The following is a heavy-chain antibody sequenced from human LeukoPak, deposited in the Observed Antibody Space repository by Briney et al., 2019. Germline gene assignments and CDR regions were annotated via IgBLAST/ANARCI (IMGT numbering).Heavy chain of an antibody. J-gene: IGHJ3*02. CDR3: ARVAARPRRDAFDI. V-gene: IGHV3-64*01. Sequence: GGSLRLSCAASGFTFSSYAMHWVRQAPGKGLEYVSAISSNGGSTYYANSVTGRFTISRDNSKNTLYLQMGSLRAEDMAVYYCARVAARPRRDAFDIWGQGTMVTVSS. CDR2: ISSNGGST. D-gene: IGHD6-6*01. CDR1: GFTFSSYA.